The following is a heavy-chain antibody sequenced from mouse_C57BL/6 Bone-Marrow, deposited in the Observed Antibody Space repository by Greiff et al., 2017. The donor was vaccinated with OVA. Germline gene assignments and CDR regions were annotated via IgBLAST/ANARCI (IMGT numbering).Heavy chain of an antibody. J-gene: IGHJ4*01. V-gene: IGHV1-64*01. CDR2: IHPNSGST. CDR3: ARTYYSNYGDGDY. CDR1: GYTFTSYW. D-gene: IGHD2-5*01. Sequence: VQLQQSGAELVKPGASVKLSCKASGYTFTSYWMHWVKQRPGQGLEWIGMIHPNSGSTNYNEKFKSKATLTVDKSSSTAYMQLSSLTSEDSAVYYCARTYYSNYGDGDYWGQGTSVTVSS.